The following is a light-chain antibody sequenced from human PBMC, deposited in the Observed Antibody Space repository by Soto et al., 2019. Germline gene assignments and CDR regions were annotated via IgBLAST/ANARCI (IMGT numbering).Light chain of an antibody. Sequence: IQMTQSPSSLSASVGETVTITCRASQIISNYLNWYQQKPGKAPNLLIYAASTLQSGVPSRFRGSASGTDFTLTISSLQPDDFATYYCQQSYSTPRTFGQGTKVEIK. V-gene: IGKV1-39*01. J-gene: IGKJ1*01. CDR1: QIISNY. CDR3: QQSYSTPRT. CDR2: AAS.